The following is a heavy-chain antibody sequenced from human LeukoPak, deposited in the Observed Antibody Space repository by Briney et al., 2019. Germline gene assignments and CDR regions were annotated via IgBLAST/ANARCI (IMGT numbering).Heavy chain of an antibody. CDR1: GGTFSSYA. V-gene: IGHV1-69*13. Sequence: SVKVSCKASGGTFSSYAISWVRQAPGQGLEWMGGIIPIFGTANYAQKFQGRVAITADESTSTAYMELSSLRSEDTAVYYCARCPLDTGGDNWFDPWGQGTLVTVSS. J-gene: IGHJ5*02. CDR3: ARCPLDTGGDNWFDP. D-gene: IGHD5-18*01. CDR2: IIPIFGTA.